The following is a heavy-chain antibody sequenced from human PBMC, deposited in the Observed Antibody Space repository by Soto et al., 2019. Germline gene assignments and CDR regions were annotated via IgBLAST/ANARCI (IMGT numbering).Heavy chain of an antibody. Sequence: GDSVKVSCKASGYTFTSYDINWVRQATGQGLEWMGWMNPNSGNTGYAQKFQGRVTMTRNTPISTVYMELSSLRSEDMAVYYCANEKIPVASTESYYYYGMDVWGQGTTVTVSS. CDR2: MNPNSGNT. CDR1: GYTFTSYD. D-gene: IGHD6-19*01. J-gene: IGHJ6*02. CDR3: ANEKIPVASTESYYYYGMDV. V-gene: IGHV1-8*01.